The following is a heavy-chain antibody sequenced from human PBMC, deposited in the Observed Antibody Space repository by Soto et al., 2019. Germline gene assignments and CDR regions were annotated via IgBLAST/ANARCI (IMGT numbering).Heavy chain of an antibody. Sequence: SVKVSCKASGGTLSSYAISWLRQAPGQGLEWMGGIIPIFGTANYAQKFQGRVTITADESTSTAYMELSSLRSEDTAVYCCARDRLGVNYDSSGYAAPDYWGQGTLVTVSS. CDR1: GGTLSSYA. CDR3: ARDRLGVNYDSSGYAAPDY. CDR2: IIPIFGTA. D-gene: IGHD3-22*01. V-gene: IGHV1-69*13. J-gene: IGHJ4*02.